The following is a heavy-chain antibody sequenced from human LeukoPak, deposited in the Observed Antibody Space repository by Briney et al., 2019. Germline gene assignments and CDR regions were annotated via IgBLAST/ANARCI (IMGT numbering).Heavy chain of an antibody. Sequence: GEPLNTSCKGPGYSFTSYWIGWARRIPGKGLEWMGIIYPGDSDTRYSPSFQGQVTISADKSISTAYLQWSSLWASDTAMYYCARPPAGPDAFVIWGEGTMFTVSS. CDR3: ARPPAGPDAFVI. V-gene: IGHV5-51*01. CDR1: GYSFTSYW. CDR2: IYPGDSDT. D-gene: IGHD2-2*01. J-gene: IGHJ3*02.